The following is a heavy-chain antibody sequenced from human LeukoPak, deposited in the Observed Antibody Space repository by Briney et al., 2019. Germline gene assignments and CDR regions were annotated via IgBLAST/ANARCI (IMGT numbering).Heavy chain of an antibody. CDR3: ARDSRGVAAPDR. J-gene: IGHJ5*02. CDR2: ISSTGGST. CDR1: GFTFSSYA. Sequence: PGGSLRLSCAASGFTFSSYAMSWVRQAPGEGLEWVSAISSTGGSTYYADSVKGRFIISRDNSKNTLYLQMSSLRAEDTAVYYCARDSRGVAAPDRWGQGTLVTVSS. V-gene: IGHV3-23*01. D-gene: IGHD6-13*01.